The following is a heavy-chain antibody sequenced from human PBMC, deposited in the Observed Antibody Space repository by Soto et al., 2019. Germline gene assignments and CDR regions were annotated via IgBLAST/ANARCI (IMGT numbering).Heavy chain of an antibody. CDR2: IYHSGST. Sequence: SETLSLPCAVSGCSISSGGYSWSWIRQPPGKGLEWIGYIYHSGSTYYNPSLKSRVTISVDRSKNQFSLKLSSVTAADTAVYYCAVGHSGYYYGWGQGTLVTVSS. CDR3: AVGHSGYYYG. J-gene: IGHJ4*02. CDR1: GCSISSGGYS. V-gene: IGHV4-30-2*01. D-gene: IGHD3-22*01.